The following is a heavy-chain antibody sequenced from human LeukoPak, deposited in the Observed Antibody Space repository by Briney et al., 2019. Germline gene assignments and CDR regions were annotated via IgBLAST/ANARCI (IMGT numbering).Heavy chain of an antibody. CDR1: GFTFSSYW. Sequence: PPGGSLRLSCAASGFTFSSYWMSWVRQAPGKGLEWVANIKQDGSEKEYVDSVKGRFIISRDNAKNSLYLQMNSLRAEDTAVYYCARDFSTSSWPTYYFDYWGQGTLVTVSS. CDR3: ARDFSTSSWPTYYFDY. J-gene: IGHJ4*02. D-gene: IGHD2-2*01. V-gene: IGHV3-7*01. CDR2: IKQDGSEK.